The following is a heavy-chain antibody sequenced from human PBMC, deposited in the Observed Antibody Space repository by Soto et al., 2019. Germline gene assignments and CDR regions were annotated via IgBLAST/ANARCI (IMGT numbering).Heavy chain of an antibody. CDR3: VKDEALVGCFVTGCYLEGMDV. D-gene: IGHD2-2*01. CDR2: ISYDGNNK. CDR1: GFTFSSHA. Sequence: QVQLVESGGGVVQPGRSLRLSCAASGFTFSSHAMHWVRQAPGKGLEWVAVISYDGNNKYYADSVKGRFTISRDNSKNTLYLKMNRLSAGDTVVYYCVKDEALVGCFVTGCYLEGMDVGGQGPTVTVS. V-gene: IGHV3-30*18. J-gene: IGHJ6*02.